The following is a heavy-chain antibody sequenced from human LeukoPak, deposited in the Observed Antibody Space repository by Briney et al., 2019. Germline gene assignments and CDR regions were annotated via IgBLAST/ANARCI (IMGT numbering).Heavy chain of an antibody. V-gene: IGHV1-2*02. CDR2: IHSYNGDT. D-gene: IGHD5-24*01. Sequence: ASVKVSCKASGDSLTGYFMQWVRQAPGQGLEWMGWIHSYNGDTNLAQKFQDRVTMTRDRSISTAYMELSGLRRDDTAIYFCALTRSRYGYKLDFWGQGTLVSVSS. J-gene: IGHJ4*02. CDR3: ALTRSRYGYKLDF. CDR1: GDSLTGYF.